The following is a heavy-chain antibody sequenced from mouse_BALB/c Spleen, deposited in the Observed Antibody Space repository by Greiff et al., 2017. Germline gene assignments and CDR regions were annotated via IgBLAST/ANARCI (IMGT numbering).Heavy chain of an antibody. D-gene: IGHD1-2*01. J-gene: IGHJ2*01. CDR1: GYSITSGYY. CDR3: ARGDYYGYGGFDY. CDR2: ISYDGSN. V-gene: IGHV3-6*02. Sequence: EVQLQESGPGLVKPSQSLSLTCSVTGYSITSGYYWNWIRQFPGNKLEWMGYISYDGSNNYNPSLKNRISITRDTSKNQFFLKLNSVTTEDTATYYCARGDYYGYGGFDYWGQGTTLTVSS.